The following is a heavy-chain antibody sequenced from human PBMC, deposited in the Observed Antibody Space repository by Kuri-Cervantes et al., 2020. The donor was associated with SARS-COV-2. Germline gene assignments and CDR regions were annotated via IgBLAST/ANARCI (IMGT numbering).Heavy chain of an antibody. CDR2: ISSSSSYT. Sequence: GESLKISCAASGFTFSDYYMCWIRQAPGKGLDWVSYISSSSSYTNYADSVKSRYTISRDNAKNSLYMQMNSLRAEDTAVYECARGQGSGWYLGLSANWFDPWGQGTLVTVSS. J-gene: IGHJ5*02. CDR1: GFTFSDYY. V-gene: IGHV3-11*06. D-gene: IGHD6-19*01. CDR3: ARGQGSGWYLGLSANWFDP.